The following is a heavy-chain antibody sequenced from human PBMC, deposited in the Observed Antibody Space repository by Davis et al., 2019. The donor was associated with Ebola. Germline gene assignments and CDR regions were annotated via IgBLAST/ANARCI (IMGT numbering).Heavy chain of an antibody. CDR2: IYYSGST. D-gene: IGHD3-22*01. V-gene: IGHV4-39*01. Sequence: PGGSLRLSCTVSGGSISSSSYYWGWIRQPPGKGLEWIGSIYYSGSTYYNPSLKSRVTISVDTSKNQFSLKLSSVTAADTAVYYCARHGMDSSGYYDDYWGQGTLVTVSS. CDR3: ARHGMDSSGYYDDY. J-gene: IGHJ4*02. CDR1: GGSISSSSYY.